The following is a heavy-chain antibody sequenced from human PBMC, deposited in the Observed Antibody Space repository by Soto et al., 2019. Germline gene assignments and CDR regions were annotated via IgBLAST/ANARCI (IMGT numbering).Heavy chain of an antibody. CDR1: GDSMTSSSYY. V-gene: IGHV4-39*01. J-gene: IGHJ5*02. CDR3: ARHTRNQFDP. CDR2: IYYSERTSYNSGST. Sequence: PSETLSLTCTVSGDSMTSSSYYWGWIRQPPGQGLEWIGCIYYSERTSYNSGSTYYSPSLKSRVTISGDTSKSQFSLKLSSVTAADTAVYYCARHTRNQFDPWGQGTLVTVSS.